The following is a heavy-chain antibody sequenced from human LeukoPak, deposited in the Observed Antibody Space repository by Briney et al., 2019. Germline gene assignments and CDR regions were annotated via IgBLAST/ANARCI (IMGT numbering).Heavy chain of an antibody. CDR1: GGSFSGYY. J-gene: IGHJ4*02. CDR3: ARRTLWFGDRKPFDY. Sequence: SETLSLTRAVYGGSFSGYYWSWIRQPPGKGLEWIGEINHSGSTNYNPSLKSRVTISVDTSKNQFSLKLSSVTAADTAVYYCARRTLWFGDRKPFDYWGQGTLVTVSS. D-gene: IGHD3-10*01. V-gene: IGHV4-34*01. CDR2: INHSGST.